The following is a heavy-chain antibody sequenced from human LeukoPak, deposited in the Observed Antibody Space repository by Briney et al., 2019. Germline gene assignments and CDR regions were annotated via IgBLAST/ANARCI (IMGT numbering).Heavy chain of an antibody. D-gene: IGHD2-15*01. CDR3: ARDLRYCSGGNCYSGGLGYMDV. CDR2: LYSAGST. Sequence: GGSLRLACAASGFSVGSNYMSWVRQAPGKGLEWVSVLYSAGSTYYAGSVKGRFTISRDNAKNSLFLHLNSLRAEDTAVYYCARDLRYCSGGNCYSGGLGYMDVWGKGTTVTIS. J-gene: IGHJ6*03. V-gene: IGHV3-53*01. CDR1: GFSVGSNY.